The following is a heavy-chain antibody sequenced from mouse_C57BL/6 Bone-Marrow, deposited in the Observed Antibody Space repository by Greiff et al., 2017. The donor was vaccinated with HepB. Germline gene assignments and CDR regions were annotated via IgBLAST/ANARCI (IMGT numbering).Heavy chain of an antibody. V-gene: IGHV5-9-1*02. CDR1: GFTFSSYA. CDR3: TRDQGITTVVAPRFDV. J-gene: IGHJ1*03. CDR2: ISSGGDYI. D-gene: IGHD1-1*01. Sequence: EVKLMESGEGLVKPGGSLKLSCAASGFTFSSYAMSWVRQTPEKRLEWVAYISSGGDYIYYADTVKGRFTISRDNARNTLYLQMSSLKSEDTAMYYCTRDQGITTVVAPRFDVWGTGTTVTVSS.